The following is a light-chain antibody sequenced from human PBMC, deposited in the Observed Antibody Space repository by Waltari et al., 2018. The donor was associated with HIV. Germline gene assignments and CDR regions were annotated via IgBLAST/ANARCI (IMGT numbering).Light chain of an antibody. CDR2: EVT. V-gene: IGLV2-14*03. CDR3: SSYTSSSLEI. CDR1: SSDVGGYNY. Sequence: QSALTQPASVSGSPGQSITISCTGTSSDVGGYNYVSWYQQHPGKAPKLMIDEVTNRPSGVSNRFSGSKSGNTASLTISGLQVEDEADYYCSSYTSSSLEIFGGGTKLTVL. J-gene: IGLJ2*01.